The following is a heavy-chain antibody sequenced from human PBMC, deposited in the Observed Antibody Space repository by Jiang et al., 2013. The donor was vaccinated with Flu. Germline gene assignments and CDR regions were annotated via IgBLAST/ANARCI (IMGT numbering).Heavy chain of an antibody. CDR3: AHSWGNGFDF. Sequence: KPTQTLTLTCTVSGFSLSNVRMGVSWIRQPPGKALEWLAHIFSNDEKSYSTSLKSRLTITKDTSKNQVVLRMTNMDPVDTATYYCAHSWGNGFDFWGQGAMVTVSS. CDR2: IFSNDEK. J-gene: IGHJ3*01. V-gene: IGHV2-26*01. D-gene: IGHD3-16*01. CDR1: GFSLSNVRMG.